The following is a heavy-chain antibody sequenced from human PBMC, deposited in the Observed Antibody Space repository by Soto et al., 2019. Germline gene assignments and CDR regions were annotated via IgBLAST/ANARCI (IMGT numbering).Heavy chain of an antibody. J-gene: IGHJ6*02. Sequence: QVQLVQSGAEVKKPGSSVKVSCKASGGTFSTYAISWVRQAPGQGLEWMGGITPIFGKTNYAQIFQGRVTITADESRSTAYMELSSLRSEDTAISYCARVELGCSSTTGYHNDYYYYAMDVGGQGTTVTVSS. CDR3: ARVELGCSSTTGYHNDYYYYAMDV. CDR2: ITPIFGKT. CDR1: GGTFSTYA. D-gene: IGHD2-2*01. V-gene: IGHV1-69*01.